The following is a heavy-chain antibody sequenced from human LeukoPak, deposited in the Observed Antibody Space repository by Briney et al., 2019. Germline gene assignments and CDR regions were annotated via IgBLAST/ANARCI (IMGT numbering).Heavy chain of an antibody. J-gene: IGHJ3*02. V-gene: IGHV3-30*18. D-gene: IGHD3-16*01. CDR2: ISYDGSNK. CDR1: GFTFSTYG. CDR3: AKKVGGVYAFDI. Sequence: PGRSLRLSCAASGFTFSTYGIHWVRQAPGKGLEWVAVISYDGSNKYYADSVKGRFTISRDNSKNTLSLQMNSLRAEDTAVYYCAKKVGGVYAFDIWGQGTMVTVSS.